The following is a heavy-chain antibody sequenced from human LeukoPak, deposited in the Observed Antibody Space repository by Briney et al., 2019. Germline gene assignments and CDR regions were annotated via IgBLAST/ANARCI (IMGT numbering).Heavy chain of an antibody. D-gene: IGHD1-20*01. J-gene: IGHJ4*02. V-gene: IGHV3-23*01. Sequence: GGSLRLSCAASGFTFSNYAMNWVRQAPGKGLEWVSGINTSGGSTYYPDSVKGRFTISRDNSKNTLYLQMNSLRAEDTAVYFCAKGLGTNWNYFPSWGQGTLVTVSS. CDR2: INTSGGST. CDR3: AKGLGTNWNYFPS. CDR1: GFTFSNYA.